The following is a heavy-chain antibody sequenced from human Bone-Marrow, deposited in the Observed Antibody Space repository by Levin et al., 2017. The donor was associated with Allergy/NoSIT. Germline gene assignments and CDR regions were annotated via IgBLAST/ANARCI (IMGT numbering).Heavy chain of an antibody. V-gene: IGHV4-34*01. CDR3: ARTYCSSTSCYENWFDP. Sequence: SETLSLACAVYGGSFSGYYWSWIRQPPGKGLEWIGEINHSGSTNYNPSLKSRVTISVDTSKNQFSLKLSSVTAADTAVYYCARTYCSSTSCYENWFDPWGQGTLVTVSS. CDR1: GGSFSGYY. CDR2: INHSGST. J-gene: IGHJ5*02. D-gene: IGHD2-2*01.